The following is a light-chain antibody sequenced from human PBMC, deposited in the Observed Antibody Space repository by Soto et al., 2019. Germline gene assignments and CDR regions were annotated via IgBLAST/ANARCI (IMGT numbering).Light chain of an antibody. CDR3: CSSAATYTFV. J-gene: IGLJ1*01. V-gene: IGLV2-11*01. Sequence: QSVLTQPRSVSGSPGQSGTLSCTGTSSDVGVSNHVSWYQQHPGRAPKLIIYDVSKRPSGVPDRFSGSKSGNTATLTISGLQTEDEADYSCCSSAATYTFVFGSATRSPS. CDR2: DVS. CDR1: SSDVGVSNH.